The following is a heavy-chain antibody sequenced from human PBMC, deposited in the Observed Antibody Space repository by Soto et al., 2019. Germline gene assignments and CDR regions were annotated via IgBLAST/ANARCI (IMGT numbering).Heavy chain of an antibody. CDR2: IDHRGGT. CDR3: ARAPGRMMNALRYYYGLDV. Sequence: QVQLQESGPGLVKPSETLSFTCNVSGGSISSGGYYWSWIRQLPVKGLEWIGYIDHRGGTYYNPALERRITISVATSKNQFSLKMTSVTAADTAVYFCARAPGRMMNALRYYYGLDVWGQGTTVTVSS. CDR1: GGSISSGGYY. J-gene: IGHJ6*02. V-gene: IGHV4-31*02. D-gene: IGHD2-8*01.